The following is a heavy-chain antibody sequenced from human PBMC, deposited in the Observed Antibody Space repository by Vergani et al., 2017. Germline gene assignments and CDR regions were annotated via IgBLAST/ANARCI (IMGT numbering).Heavy chain of an antibody. Sequence: VQLLESGGGLVQPGGSLRLSCAASGFTFSSYAMSWVRQAPGKGLEWVSAISGSGGSTYYADSVKGRFTISRDNSKNTLYLQMNSLRAEDTAVYYCAKDKSPSYYDSSGPTSVWGQGTLVTVSS. CDR2: ISGSGGST. J-gene: IGHJ4*02. V-gene: IGHV3-23*01. CDR3: AKDKSPSYYDSSGPTSV. CDR1: GFTFSSYA. D-gene: IGHD3-22*01.